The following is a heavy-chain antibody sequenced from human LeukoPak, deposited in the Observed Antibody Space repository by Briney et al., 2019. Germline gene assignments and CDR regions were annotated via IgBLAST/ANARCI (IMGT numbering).Heavy chain of an antibody. CDR2: ISYDGSNK. Sequence: PGRPLRLSCAASGFIFSKCGMHWVRQAPGKGLEWVAVISYDGSNKNYADSVKGRFTISRDNSENTLYLQMNGLRVEDTAVYYCAKGRGAYYYYAMDVWGQGTTVTVSS. CDR1: GFIFSKCG. D-gene: IGHD3-16*01. V-gene: IGHV3-30*18. J-gene: IGHJ6*02. CDR3: AKGRGAYYYYAMDV.